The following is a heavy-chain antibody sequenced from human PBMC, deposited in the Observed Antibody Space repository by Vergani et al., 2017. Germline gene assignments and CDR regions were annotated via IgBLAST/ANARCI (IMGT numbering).Heavy chain of an antibody. V-gene: IGHV3-30*02. CDR2: IQFDGSNQ. Sequence: QVQLVESGGGVVQRGGSLRLPCATSGFTLSNYDMQWIRQGPGKGLEFVAFIQFDGSNQYYADSVKGRFTLSRDFSKNTLYLQMNSLRTDDTAPYYCAKHFRGWCIDHWGQGTQVIVSS. D-gene: IGHD4/OR15-4a*01. CDR3: AKHFRGWCIDH. J-gene: IGHJ4*02. CDR1: GFTLSNYD.